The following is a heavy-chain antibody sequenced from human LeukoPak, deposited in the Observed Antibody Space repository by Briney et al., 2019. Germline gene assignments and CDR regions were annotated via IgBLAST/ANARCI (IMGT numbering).Heavy chain of an antibody. V-gene: IGHV3-21*01. D-gene: IGHD2-2*01. J-gene: IGHJ4*02. CDR3: ARDLPAAVD. Sequence: GGSLRLSCAASGFSFSSYSMSWVRQAQGKGLEWVSFISRSSSDIYHADSVKGRFTISRDNAKNSLYLQMNSLRAEDTAVYYCARDLPAAVDWGQGTLVTVSS. CDR2: ISRSSSDI. CDR1: GFSFSSYS.